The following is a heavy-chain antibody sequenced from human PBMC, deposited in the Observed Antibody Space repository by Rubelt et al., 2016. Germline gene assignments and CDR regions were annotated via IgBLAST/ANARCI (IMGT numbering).Heavy chain of an antibody. Sequence: QLQLQESGPGLVKPSETLSLTCTVSGGSISSSSYYWGWIRQPPGKGLEWIGSIYYSGSTYNNPSLKSRVTISADTSKKQISLRLNSGTDADAAVYYCARVRCCSGGSCETDNWGQGTLVTVSS. CDR2: IYYSGST. CDR3: ARVRCCSGGSCETDN. V-gene: IGHV4-39*01. D-gene: IGHD2-15*01. CDR1: GGSISSSSYY. J-gene: IGHJ4*02.